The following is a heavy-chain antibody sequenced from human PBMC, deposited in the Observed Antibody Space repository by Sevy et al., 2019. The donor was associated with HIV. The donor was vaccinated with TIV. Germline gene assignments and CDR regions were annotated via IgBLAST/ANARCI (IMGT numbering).Heavy chain of an antibody. CDR2: ISAGGGST. D-gene: IGHD3-3*01. CDR1: GFTFSNYA. V-gene: IGHV3-23*01. CDR3: AKDPSRILDRDY. J-gene: IGHJ4*02. Sequence: GGSLRLSCAASGFTFSNYAMNWVRQAPGKGPEWVSSISAGGGSTCYADSVKGRFTVSRDNSKNTLFLQLNSLRAEDTAIYYCAKDPSRILDRDYWGQGTLVTVSS.